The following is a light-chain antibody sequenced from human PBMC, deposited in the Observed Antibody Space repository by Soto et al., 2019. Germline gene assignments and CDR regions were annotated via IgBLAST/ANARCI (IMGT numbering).Light chain of an antibody. Sequence: DLQMTQSPFSLSASVGDRVTITCRASQGTRNLGWFQQKPGEAPKRLIYATSNLESGVPSRFSGSGSGTEFTLTISSLQPEDFATYFCLQHNTYPYTFGQGTMLDIK. CDR2: ATS. CDR3: LQHNTYPYT. CDR1: QGTRN. J-gene: IGKJ2*01. V-gene: IGKV1-17*01.